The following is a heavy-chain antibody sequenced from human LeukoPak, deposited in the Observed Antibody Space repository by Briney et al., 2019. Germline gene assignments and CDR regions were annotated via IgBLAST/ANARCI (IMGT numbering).Heavy chain of an antibody. CDR2: FDPEDGET. V-gene: IGHV1-24*01. CDR1: GYTLTELS. CDR3: ATGNYYGSGRQFDY. D-gene: IGHD3-10*01. Sequence: ASVKVSCKVSGYTLTELSMHWVRQAPGKGLEWMGGFDPEDGETIYAQKFQGRVTMTEDTSTDTAYMELSSLRSEDTAVYYCATGNYYGSGRQFDYWGQGTLVTVSS. J-gene: IGHJ4*02.